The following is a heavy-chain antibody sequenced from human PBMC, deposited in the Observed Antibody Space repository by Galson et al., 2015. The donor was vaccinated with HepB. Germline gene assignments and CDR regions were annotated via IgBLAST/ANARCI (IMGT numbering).Heavy chain of an antibody. D-gene: IGHD3-3*01. CDR1: GFDLTIYG. J-gene: IGHJ4*02. V-gene: IGHV3-33*01. Sequence: SLRLSCAASGFDLTIYGMHWVRQAPGKGLGWVAVIWHDGSKEYYADSVKGRFTISRDKSKNTLYLQMDSLRAEDTAVYYCARDLRRGDGLWSGSGYWGQGSLVTVSS. CDR3: ARDLRRGDGLWSGSGY. CDR2: IWHDGSKE.